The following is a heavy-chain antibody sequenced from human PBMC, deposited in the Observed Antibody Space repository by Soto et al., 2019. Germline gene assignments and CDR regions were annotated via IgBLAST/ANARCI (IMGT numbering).Heavy chain of an antibody. CDR1: GFTFSSYG. CDR2: IWYDGSNK. Sequence: GGSLRLSCAASGFTFSSYGMHWVRQAPGKGLEWVAVIWYDGSNKYYADSVKGRFTISRDNSKNTLYLQMNSLRAEDTAVYYCAGGYCSGGSCHEFDYWGQGTLVTVSS. D-gene: IGHD2-15*01. J-gene: IGHJ4*02. V-gene: IGHV3-33*01. CDR3: AGGYCSGGSCHEFDY.